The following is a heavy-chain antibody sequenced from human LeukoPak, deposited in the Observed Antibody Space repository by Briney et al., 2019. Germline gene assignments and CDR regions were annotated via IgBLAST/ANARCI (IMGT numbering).Heavy chain of an antibody. Sequence: PGESLKISCKGSGYSFPSYWITWVRQMPGKGLEWMGRIDPSDSYTNYSPSFQGHVTISADKSISTAYLQWSSLKASDTAMYYCARSYSSYDYLDYWGQGTLVTVSS. V-gene: IGHV5-10-1*01. J-gene: IGHJ4*02. D-gene: IGHD5-12*01. CDR1: GYSFPSYW. CDR2: IDPSDSYT. CDR3: ARSYSSYDYLDY.